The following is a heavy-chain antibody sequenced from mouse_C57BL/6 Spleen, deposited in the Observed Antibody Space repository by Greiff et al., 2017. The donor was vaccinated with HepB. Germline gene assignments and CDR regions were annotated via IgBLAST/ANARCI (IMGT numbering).Heavy chain of an antibody. D-gene: IGHD2-3*01. V-gene: IGHV1-82*01. CDR3: ARGRYDGFFDY. CDR2: IYPGDGDT. Sequence: VQLKQSGPELVKPGASVKISCKASGYAFSSSWMNWVKQRPGKGLEWIGRIYPGDGDTNYNGKFKGKATLTADKSSSTAYMQLSSLTSEDSAVYFCARGRYDGFFDYWGQGTTLTVSS. J-gene: IGHJ2*01. CDR1: GYAFSSSW.